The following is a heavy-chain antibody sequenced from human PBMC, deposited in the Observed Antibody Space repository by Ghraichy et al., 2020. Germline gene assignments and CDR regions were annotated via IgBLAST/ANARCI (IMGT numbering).Heavy chain of an antibody. Sequence: SETLSLTCTVSGGSISSSSYYWGWIRQPPGKGLEWIGSIYYSGSTYYNPSLKSRVTISVDTSKNQFSLKLSSVTAADTAVYYCARSGSDDFWSGYYTWSVNWFDPWGQGTLVTVSS. CDR2: IYYSGST. CDR3: ARSGSDDFWSGYYTWSVNWFDP. D-gene: IGHD3-3*01. V-gene: IGHV4-39*01. CDR1: GGSISSSSYY. J-gene: IGHJ5*02.